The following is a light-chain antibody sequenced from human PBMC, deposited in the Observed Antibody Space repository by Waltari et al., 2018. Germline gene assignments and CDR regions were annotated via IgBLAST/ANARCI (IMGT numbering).Light chain of an antibody. Sequence: DIQMTQSPSTLSASVGDRVTITCRASQSINAWLAWYQQKPWKAPKLLIYKASNLESGVPSRFSGSGSGTEFTLTISSLQPGDFATYYCQQYYNYWTFGQGTKVEIK. CDR3: QQYYNYWT. CDR1: QSINAW. CDR2: KAS. V-gene: IGKV1-5*03. J-gene: IGKJ1*01.